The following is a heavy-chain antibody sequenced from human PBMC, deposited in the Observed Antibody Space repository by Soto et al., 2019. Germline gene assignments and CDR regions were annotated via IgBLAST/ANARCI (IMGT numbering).Heavy chain of an antibody. CDR2: IYYSGST. CDR1: GGSISSSSYY. V-gene: IGHV4-39*01. D-gene: IGHD3-22*01. J-gene: IGHJ4*02. Sequence: QLQLQESGPGLVKPSETLSLTCTVSGGSISSSSYYWGWIRQPPGKGLEWIGSIYYSGSTYYNPSRSGRVTISVDTSKNQFSLNLSSVTAADTAVYYCARQPTYYYDSSGYYAYFDYWGQGTLVTVCS. CDR3: ARQPTYYYDSSGYYAYFDY.